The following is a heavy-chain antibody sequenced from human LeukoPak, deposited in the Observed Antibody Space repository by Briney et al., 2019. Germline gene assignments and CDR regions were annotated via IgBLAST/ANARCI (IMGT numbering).Heavy chain of an antibody. CDR1: GGSISSSSYY. D-gene: IGHD3-10*01. V-gene: IGHV4-39*01. J-gene: IGHJ4*02. CDR2: IYYSGSA. CDR3: ARRRVRGARDY. Sequence: PSETQSLTCTVSGGSISSSSYYWGWIRQPPGKGLEWIGSIYYSGSAYYNPSLKSRVTISVDTSKNQFSLKLSSVTAADTAVYYCARRRVRGARDYWGQGTLVTVSS.